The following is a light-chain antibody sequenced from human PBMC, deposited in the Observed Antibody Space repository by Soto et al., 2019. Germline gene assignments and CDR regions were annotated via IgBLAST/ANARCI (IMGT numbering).Light chain of an antibody. CDR3: QQYHIWPPWT. Sequence: EIVMTQSPDTLSVSPGEGATLSCRVSQSIRSNLAWYQQRPGQAPRLLMYGASTRADGIPARFTGSGFGTEFSLPISSLQSEDFAVYYCQQYHIWPPWTSGQGTKVELK. CDR1: QSIRSN. J-gene: IGKJ1*01. V-gene: IGKV3-15*01. CDR2: GAS.